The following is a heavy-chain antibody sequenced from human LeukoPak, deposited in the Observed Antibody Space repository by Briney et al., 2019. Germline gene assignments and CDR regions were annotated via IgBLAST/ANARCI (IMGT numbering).Heavy chain of an antibody. J-gene: IGHJ6*03. D-gene: IGHD4-17*01. CDR3: AREVGRTTVTTQPTRYMDV. CDR2: IRYDGSNR. CDR1: GFTFSDYG. Sequence: GGSLRLSCAASGFTFSDYGMHWVRQAPGKGLEWVAFIRYDGSNRYYVDTVKGRFTISRDNSKNTLYLQMNSLRPEDTAVYYCAREVGRTTVTTQPTRYMDVWGKGTTVTVSS. V-gene: IGHV3-30*02.